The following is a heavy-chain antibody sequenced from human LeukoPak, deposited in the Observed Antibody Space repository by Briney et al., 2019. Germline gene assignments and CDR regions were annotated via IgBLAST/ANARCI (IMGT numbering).Heavy chain of an antibody. CDR1: GFTFSRYA. Sequence: RSGGSLRLSCAASGFTFSRYAVGWVRQAAGKGMGWVSAISGCGGRTSYGDSVEGRFTSYRDNSKHKLYLKMNSLRAEDTAVYYCAKDRRYSSSWYDYWGQGTLVTV. D-gene: IGHD6-13*01. CDR2: ISGCGGRT. J-gene: IGHJ4*02. CDR3: AKDRRYSSSWYDY. V-gene: IGHV3-23*01.